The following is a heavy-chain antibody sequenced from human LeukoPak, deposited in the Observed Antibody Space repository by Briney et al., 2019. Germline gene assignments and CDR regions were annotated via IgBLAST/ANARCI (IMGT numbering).Heavy chain of an antibody. J-gene: IGHJ4*02. CDR1: GFTFSSYW. CDR3: ARKLSYSSGAYYFDY. Sequence: GGSLRLSCAASGFTFSSYWMSWVRQAPGKGLEWVANIKQDGSEKYYVDSVKGQFTISRDNAKNSLYLQMNSLRAEDTAVYYCARKLSYSSGAYYFDYWGQGTLITVSS. D-gene: IGHD6-19*01. V-gene: IGHV3-7*01. CDR2: IKQDGSEK.